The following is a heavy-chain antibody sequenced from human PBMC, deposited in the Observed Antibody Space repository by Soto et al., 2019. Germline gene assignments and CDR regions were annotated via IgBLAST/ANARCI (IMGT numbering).Heavy chain of an antibody. Sequence: SVKVSCKASGGTFSSYAISWVRQAPGQGLEWMGGIIPIFGTANYAQKFQGRVTITADESTSTAYMELSSLRSEDTAVYYCARGPNYYDSSGYFAPHFDYWGQGTLVTVSS. CDR3: ARGPNYYDSSGYFAPHFDY. CDR1: GGTFSSYA. J-gene: IGHJ4*02. CDR2: IIPIFGTA. V-gene: IGHV1-69*13. D-gene: IGHD3-22*01.